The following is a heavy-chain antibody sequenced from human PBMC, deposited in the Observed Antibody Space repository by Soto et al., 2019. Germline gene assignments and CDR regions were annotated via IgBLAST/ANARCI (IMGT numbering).Heavy chain of an antibody. D-gene: IGHD3-22*01. CDR3: ASPTEYYYDSSGYYAMGAFDI. J-gene: IGHJ3*02. CDR1: GYSFTSYW. V-gene: IGHV5-51*01. CDR2: IYPGDSDT. Sequence: GESLKISCKGSGYSFTSYWIGWVRQTPGKGLEWMGIIYPGDSDTRYSPSFQGQVTISADKSISTAYLQWSSLKASDTAMYYCASPTEYYYDSSGYYAMGAFDIWGQGTMVTVSS.